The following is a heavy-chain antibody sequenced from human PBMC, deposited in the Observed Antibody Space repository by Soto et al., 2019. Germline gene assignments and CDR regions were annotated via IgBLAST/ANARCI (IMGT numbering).Heavy chain of an antibody. D-gene: IGHD3-22*01. CDR2: ISSSSSYI. V-gene: IGHV3-21*01. Sequence: GGSLRLSCAASGFTFSSYSMNWVRQAPGKGLEWVSSISSSSSYIYYADSVKGRFTISRDNAKNSLYLQMNSLRAEDTAVYYCARDNGYDSSGYYGYWGQGALVTVSS. CDR3: ARDNGYDSSGYYGY. CDR1: GFTFSSYS. J-gene: IGHJ4*02.